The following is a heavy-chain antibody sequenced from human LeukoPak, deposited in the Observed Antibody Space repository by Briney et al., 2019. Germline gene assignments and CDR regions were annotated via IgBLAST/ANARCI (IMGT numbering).Heavy chain of an antibody. CDR3: ARGYDSSGYLIDY. CDR1: GGSISSYY. CDR2: IYYSGST. J-gene: IGHJ4*02. V-gene: IGHV4-59*01. D-gene: IGHD3-22*01. Sequence: PSETLSLTCTVSGGSISSYYWSWIRQPPGKGLEWIGYIYYSGSTNYNPSLKSRVTISVDTSKNQFSLKLSSVTAADTAVYYCARGYDSSGYLIDYWGQGTLVTVSS.